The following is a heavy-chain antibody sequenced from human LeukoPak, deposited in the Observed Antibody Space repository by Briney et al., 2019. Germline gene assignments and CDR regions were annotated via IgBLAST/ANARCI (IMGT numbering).Heavy chain of an antibody. J-gene: IGHJ4*02. D-gene: IGHD2-2*01. CDR3: ARWGDYCSSTSCYDY. V-gene: IGHV4-39*07. CDR2: IYYSGT. CDR1: GASISSSSYY. Sequence: PSETLSLTCTVSGASISSSSYYWGWIRQPPGKGLEWIGTIYYSGTYYNPSLKSRVTISVDTSKNQFSLKLSSVTAADTAVYYCARWGDYCSSTSCYDYWGQGTLVTVSS.